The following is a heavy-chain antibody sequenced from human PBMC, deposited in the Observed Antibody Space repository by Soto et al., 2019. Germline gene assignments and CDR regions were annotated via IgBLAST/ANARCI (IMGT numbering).Heavy chain of an antibody. CDR1: CYTFSSYG. Sequence: GGPVEVSCKASCYTFSSYGISWVRQAPGQGLEWMGWISAYNGNTNYAQKLQGRVTMTTDTSTSTAYMELRSLRSDDTAVYYGASGVSQLWSELKNWGQGTLVTVSS. CDR2: ISAYNGNT. D-gene: IGHD5-18*01. J-gene: IGHJ4*02. CDR3: ASGVSQLWSELKN. V-gene: IGHV1-18*01.